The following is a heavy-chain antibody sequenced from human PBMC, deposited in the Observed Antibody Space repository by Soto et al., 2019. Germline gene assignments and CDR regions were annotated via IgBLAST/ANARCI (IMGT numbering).Heavy chain of an antibody. V-gene: IGHV4-59*02. CDR1: GGSVSSYY. D-gene: IGHD4-17*01. J-gene: IGHJ6*03. CDR3: ARVAPSTVSITYYYYYMDV. CDR2: IYYSGST. Sequence: SETLSLTCTVSGGSVSSYYWSWIRQTPGKGLEWIGYIYYSGSTSYNPSLKSRVTISVDTSKNQFSLKLSSVTAADTAVYYCARVAPSTVSITYYYYYMDVWGKGTTVTVSS.